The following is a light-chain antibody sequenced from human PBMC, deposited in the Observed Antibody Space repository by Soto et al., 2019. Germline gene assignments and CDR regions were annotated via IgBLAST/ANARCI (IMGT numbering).Light chain of an antibody. CDR1: QSVGSN. V-gene: IGKV3-15*01. J-gene: IGKJ5*01. CDR3: QQRSYPIT. Sequence: EVVMTQSPATLSVSPGERATLSCRASQSVGSNLAWYQQKPGQAPRLLIYSASTRATGIPAKFSGSGSGTEFTLTISSLQSEDFAVYYCQQRSYPITFGQGTRLEIK. CDR2: SAS.